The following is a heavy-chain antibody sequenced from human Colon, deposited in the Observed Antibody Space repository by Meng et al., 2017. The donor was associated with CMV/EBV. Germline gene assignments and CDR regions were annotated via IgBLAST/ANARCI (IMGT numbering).Heavy chain of an antibody. CDR2: ISYTGNT. J-gene: IGHJ5*02. CDR3: ARAPDPKYKYDRSAYGGFDP. D-gene: IGHD3-22*01. Sequence: GSLSLTCTVSGDSISGSVEYWGWIRQPPGKGLEWLGSISYTGNTFYNPSLKGRVTIVVDTSKNRFSLRLSSVTAADTAVYFCARAPDPKYKYDRSAYGGFDPWGQGTLVTVSS. CDR1: GDSISGSVEY. V-gene: IGHV4-39*07.